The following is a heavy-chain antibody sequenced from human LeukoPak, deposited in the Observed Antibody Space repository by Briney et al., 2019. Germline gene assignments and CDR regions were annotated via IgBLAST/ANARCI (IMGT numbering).Heavy chain of an antibody. J-gene: IGHJ4*02. V-gene: IGHV3-66*01. CDR3: VRGADTGYSSDS. D-gene: IGHD3-9*01. CDR2: IYSGGST. Sequence: GGSLRLSCAASEFSVGSNYMTWVRQAPGKGLEWVSLIYSGGSTYYADSVKGRFTISRDNSKNTLYLQMNSLRAEDTAVYYCVRGADTGYSSDSWGQGTLVTVSS. CDR1: EFSVGSNY.